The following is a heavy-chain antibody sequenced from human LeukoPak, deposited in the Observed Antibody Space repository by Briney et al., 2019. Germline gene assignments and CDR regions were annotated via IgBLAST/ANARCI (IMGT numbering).Heavy chain of an antibody. Sequence: ASVKVSCKASGYTFTSYYVHWVRQAPGQGLEWMGIIKPSGGSANYAQKLQGRVTMTCDTSTSTVYMELSSLRSEDSAVYYCTRGFDTWSQGTLVTVSS. CDR3: TRGFDT. CDR2: IKPSGGSA. V-gene: IGHV1-46*04. CDR1: GYTFTSYY. J-gene: IGHJ5*02.